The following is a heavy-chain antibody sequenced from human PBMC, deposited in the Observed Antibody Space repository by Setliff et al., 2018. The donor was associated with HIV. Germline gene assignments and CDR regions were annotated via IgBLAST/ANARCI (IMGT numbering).Heavy chain of an antibody. Sequence: ASETLSLTCTLYGASFSGYFWSWIRQPPRKGLEWIGEINHAGSTNFNPSLKGRVTISVDMSKRQFSLHLTSVTAADTAVYYCATLSGPVDHWGQGTLVTVSS. J-gene: IGHJ4*02. CDR3: ATLSGPVDH. CDR2: INHAGST. D-gene: IGHD3-3*01. CDR1: GASFSGYF. V-gene: IGHV4-34*01.